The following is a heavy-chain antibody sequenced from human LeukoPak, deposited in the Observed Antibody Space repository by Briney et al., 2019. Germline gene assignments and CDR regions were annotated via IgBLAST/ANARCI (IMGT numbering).Heavy chain of an antibody. CDR2: MSDSGGST. Sequence: GGSLRLSCEASGFTFSIYDMSWVRQAPGKGLEWVSSMSDSGGSTYYADSVKGRLTVSRDNSKNTLYLQMNSLRAEDRAVYFCAKGYSSSWYYFDSWGQGTLVTVSS. D-gene: IGHD6-13*01. V-gene: IGHV3-23*01. J-gene: IGHJ4*02. CDR3: AKGYSSSWYYFDS. CDR1: GFTFSIYD.